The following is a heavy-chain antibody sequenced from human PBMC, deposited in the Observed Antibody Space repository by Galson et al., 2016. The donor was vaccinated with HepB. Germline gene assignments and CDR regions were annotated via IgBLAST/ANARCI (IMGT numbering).Heavy chain of an antibody. Sequence: SLRLSCAASGFTFDNYAMHWVRQAPGKGLEWVSGITWNSASIGYADSVKGRFTISRDNAKNSLYLQMNSLRVEDTALFYCAKSEAMAESFYYYYGMDVWGQGTTVTVSS. CDR2: ITWNSASI. CDR1: GFTFDNYA. J-gene: IGHJ6*02. CDR3: AKSEAMAESFYYYYGMDV. D-gene: IGHD6-19*01. V-gene: IGHV3-9*01.